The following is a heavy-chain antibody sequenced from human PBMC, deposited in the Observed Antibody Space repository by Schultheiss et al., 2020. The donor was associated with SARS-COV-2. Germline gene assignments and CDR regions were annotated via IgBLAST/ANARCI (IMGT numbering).Heavy chain of an antibody. CDR1: GGSISSSSYY. CDR2: IYYSGST. V-gene: IGHV4-39*07. J-gene: IGHJ4*02. CDR3: ARWTDYGDYGPHY. Sequence: SETLSLTCTVSGGSISSSSYYWGWIRQPPGKGLEWIGSIYYSGSTYYNPSLKSRVTISVDTSKNQFSLKLSSVTAADTAVYYCARWTDYGDYGPHYWGQGTLVTVSS. D-gene: IGHD4-17*01.